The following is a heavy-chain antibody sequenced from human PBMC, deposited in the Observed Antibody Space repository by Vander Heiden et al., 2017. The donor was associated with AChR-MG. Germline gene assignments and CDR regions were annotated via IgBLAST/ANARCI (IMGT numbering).Heavy chain of an antibody. J-gene: IGHJ4*02. CDR1: GFSFSDYT. CDR3: ARVSFGTEGKDCEL. D-gene: IGHD3-3*01. V-gene: IGHV3-48*02. CDR2: ISSTSKTI. Sequence: EMQLVESGGALAQPGGSLRLPCAASGFSFSDYTMNWVRQPPGKGLEWISYISSTSKTIFYADSVEGRFTISRDNDKNSLSLQMNSLRDGDTAIYYGARVSFGTEGKDCELWGQGTLGTVSS.